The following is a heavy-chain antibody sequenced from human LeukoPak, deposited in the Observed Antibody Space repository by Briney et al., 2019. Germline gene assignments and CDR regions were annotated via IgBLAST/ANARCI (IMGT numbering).Heavy chain of an antibody. CDR3: AKDGREWLAYYFDY. Sequence: GGSQRLFCAASGFTFSSYGTHWVRQAPGKGLGWVAVISYDGSNKYYADSVKGRFTISRDNSKNTLYLQMNSLRAEDTAVYYCAKDGREWLAYYFDYWGQGTLVTVSS. CDR1: GFTFSSYG. V-gene: IGHV3-30*18. J-gene: IGHJ4*02. CDR2: ISYDGSNK. D-gene: IGHD6-19*01.